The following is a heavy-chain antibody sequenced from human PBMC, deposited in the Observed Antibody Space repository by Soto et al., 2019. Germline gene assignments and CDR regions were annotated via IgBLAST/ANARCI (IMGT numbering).Heavy chain of an antibody. CDR3: EWDS. Sequence: GGSLRLSCVASGYAFSNYAMSWVRQAPGKGLEWVSGISGGGDKTYYADSVKGRFTISRDNSKNTLYLQMNSLRVEDTAVYYCEWDSWGQGDLVTVSA. CDR2: ISGGGDKT. V-gene: IGHV3-23*01. D-gene: IGHD2-8*01. J-gene: IGHJ4*02. CDR1: GYAFSNYA.